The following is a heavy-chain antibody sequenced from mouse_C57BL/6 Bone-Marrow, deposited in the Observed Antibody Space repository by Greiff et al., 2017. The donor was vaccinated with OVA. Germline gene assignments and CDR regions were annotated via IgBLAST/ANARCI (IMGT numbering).Heavy chain of an antibody. CDR2: ISYDGSN. V-gene: IGHV3-6*01. J-gene: IGHJ3*01. CDR3: ARDRQLRLRLAWFAY. Sequence: EVKLVESGPGLVKPSQSLSLTCSVTGYSITSGYYWNWIRQFPGNKLEWMGYISYDGSNNYNPSLKNRISITRDTSKNQFFLKLNSVTTEDTATYYCARDRQLRLRLAWFAYWGQGTLVTVSA. CDR1: GYSITSGYY. D-gene: IGHD3-2*02.